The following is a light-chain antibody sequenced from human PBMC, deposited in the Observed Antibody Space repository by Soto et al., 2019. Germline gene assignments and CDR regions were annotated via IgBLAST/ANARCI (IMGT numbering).Light chain of an antibody. CDR1: QSVSSN. J-gene: IGKJ1*01. CDR2: GAS. Sequence: EIVMTQSPATLSVSPGERATLSCRASQSVSSNLAWYQQKPGQAPRLLIYGASIRATGIPARFSGSGSGTEFTLTISSLQSEDFAVYYCQQDNNWPSFGQGTKVEIK. CDR3: QQDNNWPS. V-gene: IGKV3D-15*01.